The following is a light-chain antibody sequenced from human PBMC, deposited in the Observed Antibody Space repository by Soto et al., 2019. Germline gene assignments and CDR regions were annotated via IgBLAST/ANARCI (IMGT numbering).Light chain of an antibody. CDR1: QSISSSY. V-gene: IGKV3-20*01. J-gene: IGKJ2*01. CDR3: QQYGSSPLYT. CDR2: GAS. Sequence: EIVLTQSPGTLSLSPGERATLFCRASQSISSSYLAWHQQKPGQAPRLLIYGASSRATGIPDRFSGSGSGTDFPLTISRLEPEDFAMYYCQQYGSSPLYTFGQGTKLEIK.